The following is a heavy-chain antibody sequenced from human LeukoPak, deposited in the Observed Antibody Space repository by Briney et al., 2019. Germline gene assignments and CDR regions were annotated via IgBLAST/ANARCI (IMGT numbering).Heavy chain of an antibody. J-gene: IGHJ3*02. CDR2: IIPIFGTA. CDR1: GGTFSSYA. Sequence: GASVKVSCKASGGTFSSYAISWVRQAPGQGLEWRGGIIPIFGTANYAQKFQGRVTITADESTSTAYMELSSLRSEDTAVYYCARWGYYSSSPRRVSDAFDIWGQGTMVTVSS. CDR3: ARWGYYSSSPRRVSDAFDI. V-gene: IGHV1-69*13. D-gene: IGHD6-6*01.